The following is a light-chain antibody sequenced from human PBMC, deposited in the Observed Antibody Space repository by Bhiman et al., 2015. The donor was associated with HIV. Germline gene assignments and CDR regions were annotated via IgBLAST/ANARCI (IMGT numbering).Light chain of an antibody. CDR1: SSDVGGYNY. J-gene: IGLJ1*01. CDR2: DVT. Sequence: QSALTQPASVSGSPGQSITISCTGTSSDVGGYNYVSWYQQHPGKAPKLIIYDVTRRPSGVSNRFSGSKSGNTASLTIAGLQAEDEADYYCSSYTSSSTYVFGGGTKVTVL. CDR3: SSYTSSSTYV. V-gene: IGLV2-14*03.